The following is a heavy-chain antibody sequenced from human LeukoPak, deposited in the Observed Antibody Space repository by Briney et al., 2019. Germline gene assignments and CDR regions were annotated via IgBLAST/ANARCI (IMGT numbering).Heavy chain of an antibody. Sequence: GGSLRLSCAASGLTFSSHAMTWVRQAPGKGLEWISYITTSSNAIYYADSVKGRFTISRDNAKNSLYLQMNSLRADDTAVFYCARDRGGEFDYWGQGTLVTVSS. CDR3: ARDRGGEFDY. D-gene: IGHD3-16*01. V-gene: IGHV3-21*05. CDR2: ITTSSNAI. J-gene: IGHJ4*02. CDR1: GLTFSSHA.